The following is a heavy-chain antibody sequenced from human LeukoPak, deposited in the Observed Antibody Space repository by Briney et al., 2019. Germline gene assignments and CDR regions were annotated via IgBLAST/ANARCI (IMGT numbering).Heavy chain of an antibody. CDR3: ARDGWVEMATITYPFDY. Sequence: SETLSLTCTVSGGSISSYYWSWIRQPPGKGLEWIGYIYTSGSTNYNPSLKSRVTISVDTSKNQFSLKLSSVTAADTAVYYCARDGWVEMATITYPFDYWGQGTLVTVSS. CDR2: IYTSGST. V-gene: IGHV4-4*09. D-gene: IGHD5-24*01. J-gene: IGHJ4*02. CDR1: GGSISSYY.